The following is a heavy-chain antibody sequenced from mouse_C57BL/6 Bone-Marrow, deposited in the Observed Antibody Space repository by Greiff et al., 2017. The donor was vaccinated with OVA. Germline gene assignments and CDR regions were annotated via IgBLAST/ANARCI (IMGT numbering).Heavy chain of an antibody. Sequence: EVKLMESGGDLVKPGGSLKLSCAASGFTFSSYGMSWVRQTPDKRLEWVATISSGGSYTDYPDSVKGRFTISRDNAKNTLYLQMSSLKSEDTAMYYCARQDYSNYWYFDVWGTGTTVTVSS. CDR2: ISSGGSYT. CDR1: GFTFSSYG. D-gene: IGHD2-5*01. J-gene: IGHJ1*03. CDR3: ARQDYSNYWYFDV. V-gene: IGHV5-6*01.